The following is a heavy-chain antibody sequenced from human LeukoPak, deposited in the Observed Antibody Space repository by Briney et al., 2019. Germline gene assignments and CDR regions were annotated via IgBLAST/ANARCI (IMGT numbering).Heavy chain of an antibody. CDR1: GDSITSGTYY. J-gene: IGHJ2*01. Sequence: SETLSLTCTVSGDSITSGTYYWSWIRQHPGKGLEWIGCIYYSESTYYNPSLKSRVVMSVDTSKNQFSLNLSSVTAADTAVYYCARGVDWTTFPNWYFDLWGRGTLVTVSS. CDR2: IYYSEST. CDR3: ARGVDWTTFPNWYFDL. D-gene: IGHD3/OR15-3a*01. V-gene: IGHV4-31*03.